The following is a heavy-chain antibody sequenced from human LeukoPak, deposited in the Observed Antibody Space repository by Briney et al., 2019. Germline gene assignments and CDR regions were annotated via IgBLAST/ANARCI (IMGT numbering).Heavy chain of an antibody. V-gene: IGHV3-23*01. CDR1: GFSFSRFA. CDR3: AKKTWDSSAWYFFDY. CDR2: ISDSGGRI. J-gene: IGHJ4*02. D-gene: IGHD3-22*01. Sequence: GGSLRLSCAASGFSFSRFAMSWVRQAPGKGLEWVSAISDSGGRINYADSVKGRFTVSRDNSKNTLYLQMNSLRAEDTDVYYCAKKTWDSSAWYFFDYWGQGTLVTVSS.